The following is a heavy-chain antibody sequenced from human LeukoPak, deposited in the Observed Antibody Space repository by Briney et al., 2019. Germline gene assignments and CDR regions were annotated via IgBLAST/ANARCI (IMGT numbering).Heavy chain of an antibody. J-gene: IGHJ4*02. D-gene: IGHD3-10*01. Sequence: QPGGSLRVSCAASGFSVNSNYMSWVRQAPGKGLEWVSVISGGGSTYYVDSVKGRFTISRDISKNTLYLQMNSLRAEDTAVYYCASGGGSGSYESFDYWGQGALVTVSS. CDR3: ASGGGSGSYESFDY. CDR1: GFSVNSNY. CDR2: ISGGGST. V-gene: IGHV3-53*01.